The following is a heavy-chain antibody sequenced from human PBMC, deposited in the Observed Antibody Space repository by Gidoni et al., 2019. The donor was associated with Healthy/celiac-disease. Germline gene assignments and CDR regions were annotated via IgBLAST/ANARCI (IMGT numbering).Heavy chain of an antibody. Sequence: QVQLVQSGAEVKKPGASVKVSCKASGSTFTGYYLHWVRQAPGQGLEWMGWINPNSGGTNYAQKFQGWVTMTRDTSISTAYMELSRLRSDDTAVYYCARGAPPWCSSTSCPYYYYGMDVWGQGTTVTVSS. CDR2: INPNSGGT. CDR1: GSTFTGYY. CDR3: ARGAPPWCSSTSCPYYYYGMDV. V-gene: IGHV1-2*04. D-gene: IGHD2-2*01. J-gene: IGHJ6*02.